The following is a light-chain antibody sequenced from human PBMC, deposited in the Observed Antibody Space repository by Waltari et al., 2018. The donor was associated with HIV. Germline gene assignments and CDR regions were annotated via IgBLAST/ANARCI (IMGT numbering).Light chain of an antibody. CDR2: LGS. J-gene: IGKJ1*01. V-gene: IGKV2-28*01. Sequence: DIVMTQSPLSLPVTPGEPASISCRSTQSLQRSNGYKYLDWFLQKPGQAPQPLIYLGSNRASGVPDRFSGSGSGTDFTLQISRVEAEDVGVYYCMQTLQTPWTFGQGTKVEIK. CDR3: MQTLQTPWT. CDR1: QSLQRSNGYKY.